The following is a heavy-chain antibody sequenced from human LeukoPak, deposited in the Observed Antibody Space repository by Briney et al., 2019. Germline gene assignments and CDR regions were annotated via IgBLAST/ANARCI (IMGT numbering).Heavy chain of an antibody. CDR3: ARVWSLYYFDY. D-gene: IGHD1-26*01. J-gene: IGHJ4*02. V-gene: IGHV3-66*02. CDR1: GFTFINYG. CDR2: IYSGGST. Sequence: GGSLRLSCVASGFTFINYGMSWVRQAPGKGLEWVSVIYSGGSTYYADSVKGRFTISRDNSKNTLYLQMNSLRAEDTAVYYCARVWSLYYFDYWGQGTLVTVSS.